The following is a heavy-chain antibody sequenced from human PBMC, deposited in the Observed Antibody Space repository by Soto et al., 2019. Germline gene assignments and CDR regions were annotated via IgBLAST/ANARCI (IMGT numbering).Heavy chain of an antibody. V-gene: IGHV3-33*01. CDR2: IWYDGSNK. CDR1: GFTFSSYG. Sequence: QVQLVESGGGVVQPGRSLRLSCAASGFTFSSYGMHWVRQAPGKGLEWVAVIWYDGSNKYYADSVKGRFTISRDNSKNTHYLQMNRLRDEDTAVYYCEISLELSSGSYHFDYWGQGTLVPVSS. J-gene: IGHJ4*02. CDR3: EISLELSSGSYHFDY. D-gene: IGHD3-22*01.